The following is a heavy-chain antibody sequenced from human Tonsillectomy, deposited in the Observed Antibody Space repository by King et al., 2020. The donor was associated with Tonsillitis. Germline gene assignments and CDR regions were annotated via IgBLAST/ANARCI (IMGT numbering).Heavy chain of an antibody. J-gene: IGHJ2*01. D-gene: IGHD6-13*01. V-gene: IGHV3-7*01. CDR2: IKGDGSEK. CDR3: EGLGSSRWSFYWYFDL. Sequence: VQLVESGGGLVQPGGSLIISCVASGFTFSSNWMTWVRQAPGKGLEWVANIKGDGSEKSYVDSVKGRFTISRDNARNSLYLQLNSLRAEDTAFYYCEGLGSSRWSFYWYFDLWGRGTLVTVSS. CDR1: GFTFSSNW.